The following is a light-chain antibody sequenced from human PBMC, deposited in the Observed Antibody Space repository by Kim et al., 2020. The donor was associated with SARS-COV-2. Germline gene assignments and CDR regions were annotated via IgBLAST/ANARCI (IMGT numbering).Light chain of an antibody. V-gene: IGKV1-5*03. Sequence: SASVGDRVTITCRASQSITFWLAWYQQKPGKAPNLLIYKASNLEGGVPSRFSGSGSGTEFTLTISSLQPDDSATYYCQQYNSFPYTFAQGTKLEI. J-gene: IGKJ2*01. CDR2: KAS. CDR1: QSITFW. CDR3: QQYNSFPYT.